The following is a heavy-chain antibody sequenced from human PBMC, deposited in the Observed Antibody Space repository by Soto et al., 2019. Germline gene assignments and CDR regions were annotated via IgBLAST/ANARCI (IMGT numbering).Heavy chain of an antibody. CDR1: GGSFSGYY. CDR3: AREKFTALLDY. V-gene: IGHV4-34*01. D-gene: IGHD2-21*02. CDR2: INHSGST. Sequence: PSETLSLTCAVYGGSFSGYYWTWIRQPPGTGLEWIGEINHSGSTNYNPSLKSRVTISVDTSKNQFSLKLTSVTAADTAVYYCAREKFTALLDYWGQGTLVPVSS. J-gene: IGHJ4*02.